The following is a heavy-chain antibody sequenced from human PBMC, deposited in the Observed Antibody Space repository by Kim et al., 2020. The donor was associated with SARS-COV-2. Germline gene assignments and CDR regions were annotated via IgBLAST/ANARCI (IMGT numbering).Heavy chain of an antibody. D-gene: IGHD6-19*01. V-gene: IGHV1-46*01. J-gene: IGHJ6*02. CDR2: INPSGGST. CDR1: GYTFTSYY. CDR3: ARVSQQWATYYYYGMDV. Sequence: ASVKVSCKASGYTFTSYYMHWVRQAPGQGLEWMGIINPSGGSTSYAQKFQGRVTMTRDTSTSTVYMELSSLRSEDTAVYYCARVSQQWATYYYYGMDVWGQGTTVTVSS.